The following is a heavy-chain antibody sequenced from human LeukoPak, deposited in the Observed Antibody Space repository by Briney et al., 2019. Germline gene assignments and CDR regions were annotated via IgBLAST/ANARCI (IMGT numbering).Heavy chain of an antibody. Sequence: GGSLRLSCAASGFTFSSYSMNWVRQAPGKGLEWVSSISSSSSYIYYADSVKGRFTISRDNAKNPLYLQMNSLRAEDTAVYYCARDESGYYGSGGYYGMDVRGQGTTVTVSS. J-gene: IGHJ6*02. D-gene: IGHD3-10*01. CDR1: GFTFSSYS. CDR2: ISSSSSYI. CDR3: ARDESGYYGSGGYYGMDV. V-gene: IGHV3-21*01.